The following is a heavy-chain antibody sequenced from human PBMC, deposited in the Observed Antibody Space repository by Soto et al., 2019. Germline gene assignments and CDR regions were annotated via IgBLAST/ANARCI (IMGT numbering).Heavy chain of an antibody. D-gene: IGHD2-21*02. CDR3: AKSDGGFDY. J-gene: IGHJ4*02. Sequence: PGGSLRLSCAASGFTFDDYGMTWVRQAPGKGLGWISAVSCSGGTTYYADSVKGRFTISRDNSKNTLYLQMNSLRAEDTAVYYCAKSDGGFDYWGQGTLVTVSS. CDR2: VSCSGGTT. V-gene: IGHV3-23*01. CDR1: GFTFDDYG.